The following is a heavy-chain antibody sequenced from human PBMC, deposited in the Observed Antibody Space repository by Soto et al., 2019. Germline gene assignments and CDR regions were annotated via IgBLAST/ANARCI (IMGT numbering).Heavy chain of an antibody. J-gene: IGHJ5*02. D-gene: IGHD3-10*01. CDR2: IYPGDSDT. CDR3: ARTMNWFDP. Sequence: RGESLKISCKGSGYSFTNYWIGWVRQMPGKGLELMGIIYPGDSDTRYSPSFQGQISISADKSISTAYLQWSSLKASDTAMYYCARTMNWFDPWGQGTLVTVSS. V-gene: IGHV5-51*01. CDR1: GYSFTNYW.